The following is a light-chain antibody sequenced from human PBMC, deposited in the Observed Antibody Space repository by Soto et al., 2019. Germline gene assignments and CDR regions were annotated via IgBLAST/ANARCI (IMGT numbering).Light chain of an antibody. Sequence: EIVLTQSPATLSLSPGERATLSCRASQSVSSYLAWYQQKPGQAPRLLIYAASNMATGIPARFSGSGSGTDFTLTISSLEPEDFAVYYCQQRSNWPGGSFGQGTKVEIK. V-gene: IGKV3-11*01. CDR2: AAS. CDR1: QSVSSY. J-gene: IGKJ1*01. CDR3: QQRSNWPGGS.